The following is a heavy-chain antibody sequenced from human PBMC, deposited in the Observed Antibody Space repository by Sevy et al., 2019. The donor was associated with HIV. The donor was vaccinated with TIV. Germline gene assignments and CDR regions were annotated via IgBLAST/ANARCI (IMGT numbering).Heavy chain of an antibody. Sequence: GGSLRLSCAASGFTFSNAWMNWVHQAPGKGLEWVGRIKSKTDGGTTDYAAPVKGRFTISRDDSKNTLYLQMNSLKTEDTAVFYCTTDRAVADVFDYWGQGTLVTVSS. CDR1: GFTFSNAW. CDR3: TTDRAVADVFDY. V-gene: IGHV3-15*07. J-gene: IGHJ4*02. D-gene: IGHD6-19*01. CDR2: IKSKTDGGTT.